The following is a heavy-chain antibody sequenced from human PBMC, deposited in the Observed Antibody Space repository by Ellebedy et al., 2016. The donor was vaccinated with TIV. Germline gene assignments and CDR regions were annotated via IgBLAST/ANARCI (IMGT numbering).Heavy chain of an antibody. CDR3: ARLDGVARIAAADPFDY. Sequence: SETLSLTCAVYGGSFSGYYWSRIRQPPGKGLEWIGEINHSGSTNYNPSLKSRVTISVDTSKNQFSLKLSSVTAADTAVYYCARLDGVARIAAADPFDYWGQGTLVTVSS. D-gene: IGHD6-13*01. CDR2: INHSGST. J-gene: IGHJ4*02. CDR1: GGSFSGYY. V-gene: IGHV4-34*01.